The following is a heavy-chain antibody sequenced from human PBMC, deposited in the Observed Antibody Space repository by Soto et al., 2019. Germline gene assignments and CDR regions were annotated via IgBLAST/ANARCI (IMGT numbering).Heavy chain of an antibody. CDR2: ISSSSSYI. D-gene: IGHD3-22*01. CDR1: GFTFSSCS. V-gene: IGHV3-21*01. J-gene: IGHJ4*02. Sequence: GESLRLACAASGFTFSSCSMNWVRQAPGEGLEWVSSISSSSSYIYYADSVKGRFTISRDNAKNSQYLQMNSLRAEDTAVYYCARDVYYYDSSGYYRYFDYWGQGTLVTVSS. CDR3: ARDVYYYDSSGYYRYFDY.